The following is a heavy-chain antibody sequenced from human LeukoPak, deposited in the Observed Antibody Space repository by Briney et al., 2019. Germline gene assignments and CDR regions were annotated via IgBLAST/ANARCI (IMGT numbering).Heavy chain of an antibody. V-gene: IGHV3-7*01. Sequence: GGSLRLSCAASGFTFSQYWMSWVRQAPGKGLEWVTNIKQDESEKYYVDSVKGRFTVSRDNAKNLLYLQMTSLTAEDTAVYYCARVGDGATLEYWGQGTLVTVSS. CDR3: ARVGDGATLEY. CDR2: IKQDESEK. D-gene: IGHD1-26*01. J-gene: IGHJ4*02. CDR1: GFTFSQYW.